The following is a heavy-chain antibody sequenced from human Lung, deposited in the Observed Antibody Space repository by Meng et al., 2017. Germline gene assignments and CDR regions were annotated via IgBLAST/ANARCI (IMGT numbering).Heavy chain of an antibody. D-gene: IGHD4-11*01. J-gene: IGHJ4*02. CDR1: GGSFSDYY. V-gene: IGHV4-34*01. CDR3: ARGPTTMAHDFDY. Sequence: QGQLQRWGAGLLEPSGTLSLPCVFSGGSFSDYYWSWIRQPPGKGLEWIGEINHSGSTNYNPSLESRATISVDTSQNNLSLKLSSVTAADSAVYYCARGPTTMAHDFDYWGQGTLVTVSS. CDR2: INHSGST.